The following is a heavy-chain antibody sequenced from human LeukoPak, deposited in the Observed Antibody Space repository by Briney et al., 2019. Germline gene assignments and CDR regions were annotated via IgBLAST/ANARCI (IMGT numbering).Heavy chain of an antibody. CDR3: ARNLNIPQWSPSFDY. CDR1: GFTFSSYS. V-gene: IGHV3-48*02. D-gene: IGHD6-19*01. Sequence: GGSLRLSCAASGFTFSSYSMNWVRQAPGKGLEWVSYISSSRNTIYYADSVKGRFTISRDNAKNSLYLQMNSLRDEDTAVYYCARNLNIPQWSPSFDYWGQGTLVTVSS. CDR2: ISSSRNTI. J-gene: IGHJ4*02.